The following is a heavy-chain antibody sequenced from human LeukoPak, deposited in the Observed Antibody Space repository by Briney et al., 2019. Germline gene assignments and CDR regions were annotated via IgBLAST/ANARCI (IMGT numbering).Heavy chain of an antibody. J-gene: IGHJ4*02. Sequence: PGGSLRLSCSASGFTFSSYAMHWVRQAPGKGLEYVSAIINNGGSTYYADSVKGRITISRDNSKNTLYLQMSSLRAEDTAVYYCVKDASGWFYYFDYWGQGTLVTVSS. CDR1: GFTFSSYA. D-gene: IGHD6-19*01. CDR3: VKDASGWFYYFDY. V-gene: IGHV3-64D*06. CDR2: IINNGGST.